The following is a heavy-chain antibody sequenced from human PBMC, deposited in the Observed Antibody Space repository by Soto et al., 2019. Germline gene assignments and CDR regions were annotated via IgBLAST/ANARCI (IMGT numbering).Heavy chain of an antibody. CDR1: GYTFTNYA. Sequence: QVQLVQSGAEVKKPGASVKVSCKSSGYTFTNYAIHWVRQAPGQRLEWMGWINAGNGDTKYSQKFQGRVTITRDTSASKAYMELSSRRSEDPAVYYCAGALRGEDWYFDLWGRGTLVTVSS. V-gene: IGHV1-3*01. CDR3: AGALRGEDWYFDL. CDR2: INAGNGDT. D-gene: IGHD1-26*01. J-gene: IGHJ2*01.